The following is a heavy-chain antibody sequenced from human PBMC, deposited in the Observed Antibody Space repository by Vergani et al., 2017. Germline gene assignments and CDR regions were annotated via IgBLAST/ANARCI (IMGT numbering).Heavy chain of an antibody. D-gene: IGHD2-15*01. V-gene: IGHV4-39*02. J-gene: IGHJ3*02. CDR3: ARERDGDIVVVVAAHDAFDI. CDR1: GGSISSSSYY. CDR2: IYYSGST. Sequence: QLQLQESVPGLVKPSETLSLTCTVSGGSISSSSYYWGWIRQPPGKGLEWIGSIYYSGSTYYNPSLKSRVTISVDTSKNQFSLKLSSVTAADTAVYYCARERDGDIVVVVAAHDAFDIWGQGTMVTVSS.